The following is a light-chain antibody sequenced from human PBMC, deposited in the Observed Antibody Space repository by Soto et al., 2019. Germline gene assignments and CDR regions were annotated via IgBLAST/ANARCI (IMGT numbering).Light chain of an antibody. CDR3: QQSYSLPWT. CDR2: GAS. Sequence: DIQMTQSPYSLSASVGDRVTITCRASQSISIYLSWFRQKPGKAPQLLIYGASSVQSGVSSRFSGSGSGTDFTLNISSLQPEDFASYYCQQSYSLPWTFGQGTKVEIK. J-gene: IGKJ1*01. V-gene: IGKV1-39*01. CDR1: QSISIY.